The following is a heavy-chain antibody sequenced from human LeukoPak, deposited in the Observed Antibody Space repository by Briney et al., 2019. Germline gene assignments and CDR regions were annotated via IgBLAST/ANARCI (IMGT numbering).Heavy chain of an antibody. CDR2: ISEYNGNT. J-gene: IGHJ4*02. CDR1: DYTFTTYG. Sequence: ASVKVSCKASDYTFTTYGISWVRQAPGQGFEWMGWISEYNGNTKYAQKLQGRVTMTTDTSTSTAYMELGSLRSDDTAVYYCARGSSWYQTNFDYWGQGTLVTVSS. CDR3: ARGSSWYQTNFDY. V-gene: IGHV1-18*01. D-gene: IGHD6-13*01.